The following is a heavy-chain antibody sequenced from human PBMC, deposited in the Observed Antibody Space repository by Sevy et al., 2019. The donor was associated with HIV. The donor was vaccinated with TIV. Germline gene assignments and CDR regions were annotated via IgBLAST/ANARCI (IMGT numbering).Heavy chain of an antibody. CDR1: GDTFNNYH. D-gene: IGHD3-22*01. Sequence: ASVKVSCKASGDTFNNYHVHWVRQAPGQGLEWMGIINPSGGTTSYARKLQGRVTMTRDTSTSTVYMELSSLRSEDTAVYYCARAPSWYDSSGYNALDIWGQGTMVTVSS. J-gene: IGHJ3*02. CDR3: ARAPSWYDSSGYNALDI. V-gene: IGHV1-46*02. CDR2: INPSGGTT.